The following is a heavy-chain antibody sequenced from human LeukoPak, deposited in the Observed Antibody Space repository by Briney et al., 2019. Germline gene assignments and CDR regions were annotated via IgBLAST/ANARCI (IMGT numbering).Heavy chain of an antibody. D-gene: IGHD3-22*01. CDR3: AREACPYRLCYYDSSGYSLNYYFDY. V-gene: IGHV3-30-3*01. J-gene: IGHJ4*02. Sequence: LPGGSLRLSCAASGFTFSSYAMHWVRQAPGKGLEWVAVISYDGSNKYYADSVKGRFTISRDNSKNTLYLQMNSLRAEDTAVYYCAREACPYRLCYYDSSGYSLNYYFDYWGQGTLVTVSS. CDR1: GFTFSSYA. CDR2: ISYDGSNK.